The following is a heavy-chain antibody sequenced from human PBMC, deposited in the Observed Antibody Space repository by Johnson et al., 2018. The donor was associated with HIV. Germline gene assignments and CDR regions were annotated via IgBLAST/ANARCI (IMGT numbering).Heavy chain of an antibody. D-gene: IGHD3-16*02. J-gene: IGHJ3*02. Sequence: VQLVESGGGVLQPGGSLRLSCAASGFTVSTNYLTWVRQAPGKGLEWVSLIYGGGTTYYADSVKGRFTVSRDNSKNTLYLQMNSLTAEDTAVYYCARENYDYVWESYRKGGAFDIWGQGTMVTVSS. CDR2: IYGGGTT. CDR3: ARENYDYVWESYRKGGAFDI. CDR1: GFTVSTNY. V-gene: IGHV3-66*01.